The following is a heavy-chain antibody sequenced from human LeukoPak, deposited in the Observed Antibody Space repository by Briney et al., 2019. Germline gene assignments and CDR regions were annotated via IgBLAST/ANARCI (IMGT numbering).Heavy chain of an antibody. CDR2: IYYSGTT. Sequence: SETLSLTCTVSGGSITNFYGGWIRQSPGKGLELIGYIYYSGTTNYSPSPKSRVSISVDTSKKQFSLKLSSVTAADTAVYYCARSPGGGFDIWGQGTMVTVSS. V-gene: IGHV4-59*01. D-gene: IGHD2-15*01. CDR1: GGSITNFY. CDR3: ARSPGGGFDI. J-gene: IGHJ3*02.